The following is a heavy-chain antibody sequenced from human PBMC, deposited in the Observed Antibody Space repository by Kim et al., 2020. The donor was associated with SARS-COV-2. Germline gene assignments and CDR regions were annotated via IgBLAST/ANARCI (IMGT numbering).Heavy chain of an antibody. Sequence: SETLSLTCTVSGGSISSSCYYWGWIRQPPGKGLEWIGSIYYSGSTYYNPSLKSRVTISVDTSKNQFSLKLSSVTAADTAVYYCARRRVVGYDILTDIANFDYWGQGTLVTVSS. CDR1: GGSISSSCYY. V-gene: IGHV4-39*01. D-gene: IGHD3-9*01. J-gene: IGHJ4*02. CDR2: IYYSGST. CDR3: ARRRVVGYDILTDIANFDY.